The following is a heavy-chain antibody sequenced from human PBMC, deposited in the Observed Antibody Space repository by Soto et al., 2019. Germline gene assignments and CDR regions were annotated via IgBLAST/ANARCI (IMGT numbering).Heavy chain of an antibody. V-gene: IGHV3-21*01. D-gene: IGHD4-17*01. Sequence: EVQLVESGGGLVKPGGSLRLSCAASGFTFSSYSMNWVRQAPGKGLEWVSSISSSSSYIYYADSVKGRSTISRDNAKNSLYLQMNSLRAEDTAVYYCASGSSTVTTPFDYWGQGTLVTVSS. J-gene: IGHJ4*02. CDR1: GFTFSSYS. CDR2: ISSSSSYI. CDR3: ASGSSTVTTPFDY.